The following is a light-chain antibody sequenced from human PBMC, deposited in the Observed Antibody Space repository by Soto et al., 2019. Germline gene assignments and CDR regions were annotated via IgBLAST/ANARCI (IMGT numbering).Light chain of an antibody. CDR3: SSYTSSSTLV. CDR2: EVS. CDR1: SSDVGGYNY. V-gene: IGLV2-14*01. J-gene: IGLJ2*01. Sequence: QSVLTQPASVSGSPGQSIPISCTGTSSDVGGYNYVSWYQQHPGKAPKLMIYEVSNRPSGVSNRFSGSKSGNTASLTISGLQAEDEADYYCSSYTSSSTLVFVGGTKLTVL.